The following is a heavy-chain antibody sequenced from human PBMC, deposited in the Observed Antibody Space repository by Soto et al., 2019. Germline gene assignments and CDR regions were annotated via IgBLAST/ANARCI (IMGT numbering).Heavy chain of an antibody. CDR1: GGSISSSGYY. CDR2: IYYSGST. CDR3: ARVGDYDILTGYYDWFDP. V-gene: IGHV4-39*07. Sequence: SETLSLTCTVSGGSISSSGYYWGWIRQPPGKGLEWIGCIYYSGSTYYNPSLKSRVTISVDTSKNQFSLKLSSVTAADTAVYYCARVGDYDILTGYYDWFDPWGQGTLVTVSS. J-gene: IGHJ5*02. D-gene: IGHD3-9*01.